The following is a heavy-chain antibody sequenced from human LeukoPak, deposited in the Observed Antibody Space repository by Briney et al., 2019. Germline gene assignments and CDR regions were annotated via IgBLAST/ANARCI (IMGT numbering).Heavy chain of an antibody. J-gene: IGHJ6*04. D-gene: IGHD4-23*01. Sequence: SETLSLTCTVSGGSISSYYWSWIRQPPGKGLEWIGYIYYSGSTNYNPSLKSRVTISVDTSKNQFSLKLSSVTAADTAVYYCARDGRLGKMDVWGKGTTVTISS. CDR3: ARDGRLGKMDV. CDR1: GGSISSYY. CDR2: IYYSGST. V-gene: IGHV4-59*01.